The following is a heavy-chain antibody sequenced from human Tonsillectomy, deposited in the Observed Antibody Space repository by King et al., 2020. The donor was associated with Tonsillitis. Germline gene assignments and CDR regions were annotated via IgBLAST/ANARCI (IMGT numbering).Heavy chain of an antibody. CDR3: ARDRAYGLFDF. D-gene: IGHD3-10*01. J-gene: IGHJ4*02. CDR1: VFTFSSYW. Sequence: VQLVESGGGLVQPGGSLRLSCADSVFTFSSYWMHWVRQAPGKGLVWVSRINSDGDSTGYADSVKGRFTISRDNAKNMLYLQMNNLRAEDTAVYYCARDRAYGLFDFWGQGTLVSVSS. V-gene: IGHV3-74*01. CDR2: INSDGDST.